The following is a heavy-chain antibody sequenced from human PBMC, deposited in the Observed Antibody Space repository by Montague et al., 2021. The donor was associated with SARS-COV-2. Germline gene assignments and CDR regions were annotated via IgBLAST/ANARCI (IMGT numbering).Heavy chain of an antibody. V-gene: IGHV4-30-2*01. CDR1: GVSIRSGGYS. CDR2: FYHSGSI. D-gene: IGHD1-26*01. Sequence: TLSLTCSVSGVSIRSGGYSWSWIRQPPGKGLEWIGYFYHSGSIYYNPSLKGRVTISVVRSKNHFSLKLTSVTAAATAVYYCARGWGGTYSDDAFDMWGQGTMVTVSS. J-gene: IGHJ3*02. CDR3: ARGWGGTYSDDAFDM.